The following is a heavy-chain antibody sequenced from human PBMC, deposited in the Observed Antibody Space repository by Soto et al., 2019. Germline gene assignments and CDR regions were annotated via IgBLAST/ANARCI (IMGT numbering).Heavy chain of an antibody. J-gene: IGHJ4*02. D-gene: IGHD2-15*01. CDR2: ISAYNGNT. V-gene: IGHV1-18*01. Sequence: ASVKVSCKASGYTFTSYGISWVRQAPGQGLEWMGWISAYNGNTNYAQKLQGRVTMTTDTSTSTAYMELRSLRSDDTAVYYCARDYPGVVVAATFDPLDYWGQGTLVTVSS. CDR3: ARDYPGVVVAATFDPLDY. CDR1: GYTFTSYG.